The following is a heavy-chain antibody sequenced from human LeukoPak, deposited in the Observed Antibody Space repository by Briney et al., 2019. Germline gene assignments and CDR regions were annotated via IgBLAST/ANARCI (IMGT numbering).Heavy chain of an antibody. J-gene: IGHJ4*02. CDR3: ARARFVHTLGGEPSDY. D-gene: IGHD1-26*01. V-gene: IGHV3-66*03. CDR1: GFTVSSKY. Sequence: GGSLRLSCAASGFTVSSKYMSWVRQAPGKGLEWVSTLYSNGNTYYADSVKGRFTISRDNSKNTLYLQMNSLRAEDTAVYYCARARFVHTLGGEPSDYWGQGTLVTVSS. CDR2: LYSNGNT.